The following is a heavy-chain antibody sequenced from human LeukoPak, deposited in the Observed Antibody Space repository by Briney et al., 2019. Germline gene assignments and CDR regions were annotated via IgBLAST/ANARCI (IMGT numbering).Heavy chain of an antibody. V-gene: IGHV3-23*01. CDR1: GFTFSFYS. Sequence: GGSLRLSCVASGFTFSFYSMTWVRQTPGKGLEWVSGISAGSAIIWYADSVRGRFTISRDNSKNTLYLQMNSLRAEDTAVYYCAKGPLYNIAGSYIWGQGTLVTVSS. CDR2: ISAGSAII. CDR3: AKGPLYNIAGSYI. D-gene: IGHD1-26*01. J-gene: IGHJ4*02.